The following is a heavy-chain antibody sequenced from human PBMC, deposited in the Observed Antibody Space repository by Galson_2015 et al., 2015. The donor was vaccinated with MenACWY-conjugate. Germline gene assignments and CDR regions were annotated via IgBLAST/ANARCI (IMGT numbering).Heavy chain of an antibody. V-gene: IGHV1-69*06. D-gene: IGHD4-17*01. J-gene: IGHJ5*02. CDR1: GGTFSSYA. CDR2: IIPIFGTA. Sequence: SVKVSCKASGGTFSSYAISWVRQAPGQGLEWMGGIIPIFGTANYAQKFQGRVTITADKSTSTAYMELSSLRSEDTAVYYCAREGEARYGDYSLPWFDPWGHGTLVTVSS. CDR3: AREGEARYGDYSLPWFDP.